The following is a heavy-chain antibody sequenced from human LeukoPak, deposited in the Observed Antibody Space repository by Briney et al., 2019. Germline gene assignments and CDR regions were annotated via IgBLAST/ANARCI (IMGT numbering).Heavy chain of an antibody. J-gene: IGHJ4*02. CDR2: IHPSGST. Sequence: SETLSLTCTVSGDSISSYYWSWVRQPAGKGLEWIGRIHPSGSTNYNPSLTSRVTLSVDTSKNQFSLKLSSVTAADTAVYYCARGPPPDFDYWGRGTLVTVSS. V-gene: IGHV4-4*07. CDR1: GDSISSYY. CDR3: ARGPPPDFDY.